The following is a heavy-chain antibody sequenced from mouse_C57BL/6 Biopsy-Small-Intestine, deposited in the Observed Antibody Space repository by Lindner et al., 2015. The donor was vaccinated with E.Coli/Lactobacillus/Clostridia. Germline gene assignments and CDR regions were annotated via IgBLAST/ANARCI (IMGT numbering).Heavy chain of an antibody. J-gene: IGHJ3*01. CDR3: AREGDGYGFAY. Sequence: VQLQESGPVLVKPGASVKMSCKASGYTFTDYYMNWVKQSHGKSLEWIGVINPYNGGTSYNQKFKGKATLTVDKSSSTAYMELNSLTSEDSAVYYCAREGDGYGFAYWGQGTLVTVSA. D-gene: IGHD2-3*01. CDR1: GYTFTDYY. V-gene: IGHV1-19*01. CDR2: INPYNGGT.